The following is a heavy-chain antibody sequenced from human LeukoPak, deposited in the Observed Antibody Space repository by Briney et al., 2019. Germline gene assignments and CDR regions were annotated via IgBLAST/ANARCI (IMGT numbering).Heavy chain of an antibody. CDR1: GFTFSSYE. CDR3: ARMRGPTTGALDI. J-gene: IGHJ3*02. Sequence: PGGSLRLSCAASGFTFSSYEMNWVRQAPGKRLEWVSYISSRGSAIYYADSVKGRFTISRDNANNSLYLQVASLRDEDTAIYYCARMRGPTTGALDIWGPGTMVAVSS. D-gene: IGHD1-26*01. CDR2: ISSRGSAI. V-gene: IGHV3-48*03.